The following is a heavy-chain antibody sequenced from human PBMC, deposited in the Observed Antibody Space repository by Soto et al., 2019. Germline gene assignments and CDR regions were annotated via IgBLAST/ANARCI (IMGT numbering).Heavy chain of an antibody. J-gene: IGHJ4*02. CDR2: IYYSGST. CDR1: GGSISSGDYY. Sequence: QVQLQESGPGLVKPSQTLSLTCTVSGGSISSGDYYWSWIRQPPGKGLEWIGYIYYSGSTYYNPSLNSRVTISVDTSKNQFSLKLSSVTAADTAVYYCARDPGYNYYDSSGYPIYYFDYWGQGTLVTVSS. V-gene: IGHV4-30-4*01. D-gene: IGHD3-22*01. CDR3: ARDPGYNYYDSSGYPIYYFDY.